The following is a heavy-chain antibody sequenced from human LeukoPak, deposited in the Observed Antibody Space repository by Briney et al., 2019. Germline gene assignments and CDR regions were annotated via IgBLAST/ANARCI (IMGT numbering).Heavy chain of an antibody. CDR3: ARDRGSTYYDFWSGYLDY. CDR2: ISYDGSNK. Sequence: GGSLRLSCAASGFTFSNYAMHWVRQAPGKGLEWVAVISYDGSNKYYADSVKGRFTISRDNSKNTLYLQMNSLRAEDTAVYYCARDRGSTYYDFWSGYLDYWGQGTLVTVSS. V-gene: IGHV3-30*01. D-gene: IGHD3-3*01. J-gene: IGHJ4*02. CDR1: GFTFSNYA.